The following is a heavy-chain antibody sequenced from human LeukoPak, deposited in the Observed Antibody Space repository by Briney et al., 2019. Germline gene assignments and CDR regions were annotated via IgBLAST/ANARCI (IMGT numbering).Heavy chain of an antibody. CDR2: IRSKAYGGTT. Sequence: GGSLRLSCTVSGFSFGDYTMSWVRQAPGTGLEWVGFIRSKAYGGTTDYAASVKGRFTISRDDSKTIAYLQMNSLKTEDTAVYYCTRFYSESSSWALDYWGQGTLVTVSS. CDR3: TRFYSESSSWALDY. D-gene: IGHD6-13*01. J-gene: IGHJ4*02. CDR1: GFSFGDYT. V-gene: IGHV3-49*04.